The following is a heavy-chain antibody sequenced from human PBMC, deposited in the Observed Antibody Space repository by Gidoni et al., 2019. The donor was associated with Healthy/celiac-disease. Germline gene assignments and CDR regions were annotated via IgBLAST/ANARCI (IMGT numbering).Heavy chain of an antibody. CDR2: ISGSGGST. V-gene: IGHV3-23*04. Sequence: EVQLVESGGGLVQPGGSLRLSCAALGFTFRCHALRWVRQAPGKGLEWVSAISGSGGSTYYADSVKGRFTISRDNSKNTLYMQMNSLRAEDTAVYYCAKDTGLDSIFGVVISGGWFDPWGQGTLVTVSS. CDR3: AKDTGLDSIFGVVISGGWFDP. J-gene: IGHJ5*02. CDR1: GFTFRCHA. D-gene: IGHD3-3*01.